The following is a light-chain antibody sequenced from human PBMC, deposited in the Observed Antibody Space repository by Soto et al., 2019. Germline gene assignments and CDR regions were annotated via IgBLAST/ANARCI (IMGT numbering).Light chain of an antibody. CDR3: QQRSTS. CDR1: ESVGRH. CDR2: DAS. J-gene: IGKJ5*01. V-gene: IGKV3-11*01. Sequence: EIVMTQSPATLSVSAGERATLSFRASESVGRHLAWYHQKPGQAPKLLIFDASTRATGVPARFSGSGSGTDFTLTISSLEPEDFAVYYCQQRSTSFGQGTRLEI.